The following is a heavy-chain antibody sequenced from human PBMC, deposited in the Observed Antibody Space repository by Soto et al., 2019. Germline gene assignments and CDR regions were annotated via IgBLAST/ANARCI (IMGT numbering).Heavy chain of an antibody. V-gene: IGHV4-4*02. CDR3: ARGGDWQFDY. D-gene: IGHD2-21*02. J-gene: IGHJ4*02. CDR2: IHHSGRT. CDR1: GDSISSDKW. Sequence: QVQLQESGPGLVKPSGTLSLTCAVSGDSISSDKWWSWVRQPPGKGLEWIGEIHHSGRTNYNPSLKSRLTILVEKCKNQVSLELSSMTAADTVVNYCARGGDWQFDYWGQGTLVTVSS.